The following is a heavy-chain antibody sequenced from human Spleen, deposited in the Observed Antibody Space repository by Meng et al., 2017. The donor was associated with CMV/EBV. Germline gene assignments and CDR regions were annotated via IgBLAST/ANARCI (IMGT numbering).Heavy chain of an antibody. Sequence: ASVKVSCKASGYTFTKNYMHWVRQAPGQGVEWMGWINPKSGDIKYAQKFRGRVTMTRDASINTAYMEVSSLRSDDTAVYYCARVNTGVRGWELPDWGQGTLVTVSS. CDR3: ARVNTGVRGWELPD. V-gene: IGHV1-2*02. J-gene: IGHJ4*02. CDR2: INPKSGDI. CDR1: GYTFTKNY. D-gene: IGHD1-26*01.